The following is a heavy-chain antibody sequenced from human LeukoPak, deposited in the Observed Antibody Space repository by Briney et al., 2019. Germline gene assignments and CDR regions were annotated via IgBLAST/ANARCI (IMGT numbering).Heavy chain of an antibody. Sequence: GGSLRLSCAASGFTFSSYSMNWVRQAPGKGLEWVSYISSSSSTIYYADSAKGRFTISRDNAKNSLYLQMNSLRAEDTAVYYCARVISRNPAEYFQHWGQGTLVTVSS. CDR2: ISSSSSTI. CDR1: GFTFSSYS. V-gene: IGHV3-48*04. D-gene: IGHD2-15*01. CDR3: ARVISRNPAEYFQH. J-gene: IGHJ1*01.